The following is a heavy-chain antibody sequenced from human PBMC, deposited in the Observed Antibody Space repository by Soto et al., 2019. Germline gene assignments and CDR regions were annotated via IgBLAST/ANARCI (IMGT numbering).Heavy chain of an antibody. CDR3: ARTVGATYAFDI. J-gene: IGHJ3*02. D-gene: IGHD1-26*01. CDR1: GYTFSNSG. CDR2: INGDNGNT. Sequence: ASVKVSCKASGYTFSNSGISWVRQAPGQGLEWLGWINGDNGNTNYAQHLQGRVTLTTDTSTSTAYMDLRSLRSDDTAVYYCARTVGATYAFDIWGQGTMVTVSS. V-gene: IGHV1-18*01.